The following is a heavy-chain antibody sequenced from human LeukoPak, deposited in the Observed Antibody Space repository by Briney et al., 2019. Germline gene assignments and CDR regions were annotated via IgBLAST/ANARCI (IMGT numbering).Heavy chain of an antibody. D-gene: IGHD2/OR15-2a*01. J-gene: IGHJ4*02. CDR1: GASVSTSH. CDR3: TEGYFDPFGH. Sequence: PSETLSPTCVVSGASVSTSHWNWIRQRPGKGLEWIGCLSYTGKTDYNPSLTGRVTISFGTSENQVSLKLRSVSAADTGVYYCTEGYFDPFGHWGKGARVTVSS. CDR2: LSYTGKT. V-gene: IGHV4-59*02.